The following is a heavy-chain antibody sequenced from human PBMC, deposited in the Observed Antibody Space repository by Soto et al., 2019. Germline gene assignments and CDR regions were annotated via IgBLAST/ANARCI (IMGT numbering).Heavy chain of an antibody. J-gene: IGHJ6*02. CDR1: GGTFSSYA. CDR2: IIPISGTA. Sequence: QVQLVQSGAEVKKPGSSVKVSCKASGGTFSSYAISWVRQAPGQGLEWMGGIIPISGTANYAQKFQGRVTITADKSTITAYMELSSLRSEDTAVYYCARSQGSSTSLEIYYYYYYGMDVWGQGTTVTVSS. V-gene: IGHV1-69*06. D-gene: IGHD2-2*01. CDR3: ARSQGSSTSLEIYYYYYYGMDV.